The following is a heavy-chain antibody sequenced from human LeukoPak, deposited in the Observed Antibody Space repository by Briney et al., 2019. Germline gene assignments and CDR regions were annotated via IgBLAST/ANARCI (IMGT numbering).Heavy chain of an antibody. CDR1: GGSFSGYY. Sequence: SETLSLTCAVYGGSFSGYYWSWIRQPPGKGLEWTGEINHSGSTNYNPSLKSRVTISVDTSKNQFSLKLSSVTAADTAVYYCARALPSSSDPFDYWGQGTLVTVSS. CDR2: INHSGST. J-gene: IGHJ4*02. D-gene: IGHD6-6*01. CDR3: ARALPSSSDPFDY. V-gene: IGHV4-34*01.